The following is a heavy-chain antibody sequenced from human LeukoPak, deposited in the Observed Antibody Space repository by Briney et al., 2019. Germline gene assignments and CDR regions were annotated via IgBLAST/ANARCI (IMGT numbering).Heavy chain of an antibody. CDR1: GYTFTSYD. V-gene: IGHV1-8*01. J-gene: IGHJ6*02. Sequence: ASVKVSCKASGYTFTSYDINWVRQATGQVLEWMGWMNPNSGNTGYAQKFQGRVTMTRNTSISTAYMELSSLRSEDTAVYYCARGDPLTGTTGYYYGMDVWGQGTTVTVSS. CDR2: MNPNSGNT. D-gene: IGHD1-7*01. CDR3: ARGDPLTGTTGYYYGMDV.